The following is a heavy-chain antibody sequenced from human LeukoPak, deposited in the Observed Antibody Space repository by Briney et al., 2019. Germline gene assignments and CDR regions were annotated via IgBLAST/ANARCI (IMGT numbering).Heavy chain of an antibody. D-gene: IGHD6-13*01. V-gene: IGHV4-59*01. Sequence: PSETLSLTCTVSGGSISSYYWSWIWQPPGKGLEWIGYIYYSGSTNYNPSLKSRVTISVDTSKNQFSLKLSSVTAADTAVYYCARVGELVDDWGQGTLVTVSS. CDR3: ARVGELVDD. J-gene: IGHJ4*02. CDR1: GGSISSYY. CDR2: IYYSGST.